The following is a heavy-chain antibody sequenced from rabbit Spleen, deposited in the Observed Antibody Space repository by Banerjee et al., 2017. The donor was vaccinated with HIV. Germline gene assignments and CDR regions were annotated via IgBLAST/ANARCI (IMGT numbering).Heavy chain of an antibody. V-gene: IGHV1S47*01. Sequence: QEQLVESGGGLVQPGGSLKLSCKASGFSLSNNYVMRWVRQAPGKGLEWIASIYTSFGVTNYANSVKGRFTISSDSAQNTVFLQMTSLTASDTATYFCARDTASSFSSYGMDLWGQGTLVTVS. CDR1: GFSLSNNYV. CDR2: IYTSFGVT. J-gene: IGHJ6*01. D-gene: IGHD1-1*01. CDR3: ARDTASSFSSYGMDL.